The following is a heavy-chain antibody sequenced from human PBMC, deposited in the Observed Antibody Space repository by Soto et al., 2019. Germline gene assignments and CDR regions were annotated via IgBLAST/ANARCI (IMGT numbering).Heavy chain of an antibody. CDR2: IYPGDSDT. CDR1: GYKFSTYW. D-gene: IGHD2-21*02. CDR3: ARRDSLSVIDY. J-gene: IGHJ4*02. Sequence: PGESLKISCKGSGYKFSTYWIDWVRQMPGKGLEWMGIIYPGDSDTRYSPSFQGQVTISADKSSSTAYLQWHSLKASDSAMYFCARRDSLSVIDYWGQGTRVTVSS. V-gene: IGHV5-51*01.